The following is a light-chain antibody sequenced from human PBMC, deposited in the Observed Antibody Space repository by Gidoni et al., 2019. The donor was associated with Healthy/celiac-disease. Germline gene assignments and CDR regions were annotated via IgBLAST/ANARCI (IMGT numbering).Light chain of an antibody. CDR3: QQYDNLPT. CDR1: QDISNY. Sequence: DIQMTQSPSSLSASVGDRVTITCQASQDISNYLNWYQQKPVKAPKLLIYDASNLETGVPSRFSGSGYWTDFTFTISSLQPEDIATYYCQQYDNLPTFXGXTKVEIK. J-gene: IGKJ4*01. V-gene: IGKV1-33*01. CDR2: DAS.